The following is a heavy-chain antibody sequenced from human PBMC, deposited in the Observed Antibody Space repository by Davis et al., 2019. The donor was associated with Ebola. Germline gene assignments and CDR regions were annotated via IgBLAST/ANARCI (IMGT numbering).Heavy chain of an antibody. CDR2: ISAYNGNT. D-gene: IGHD3-3*01. V-gene: IGHV1-18*04. Sequence: ASVKVSCKASGYTFTSYGISWVRQAPGQGLEWMGWISAYNGNTNYAQKLQGRVTMTTDTSTSTAYMELRSLRSDDTAVYYCARDGISYYDFWSGYYRRIMDVWGKGTTVTVSS. J-gene: IGHJ6*03. CDR1: GYTFTSYG. CDR3: ARDGISYYDFWSGYYRRIMDV.